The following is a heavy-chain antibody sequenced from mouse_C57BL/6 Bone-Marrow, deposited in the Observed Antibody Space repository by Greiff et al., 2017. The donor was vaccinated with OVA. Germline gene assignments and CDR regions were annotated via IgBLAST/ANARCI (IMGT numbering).Heavy chain of an antibody. CDR1: GYTFTSYW. CDR3: AREGNYYDY. Sequence: QVQLKQPGAELVRPGSSVKLSCKASGYTFTSYWMHWVKQRPIQGLEWIGNIDPSDSETHYNQKFKDKATLTVDKSSSTAYMQLSSLTSEDSAVYYCAREGNYYDYWGQGTTLTVSS. D-gene: IGHD1-1*01. CDR2: IDPSDSET. J-gene: IGHJ2*01. V-gene: IGHV1-52*01.